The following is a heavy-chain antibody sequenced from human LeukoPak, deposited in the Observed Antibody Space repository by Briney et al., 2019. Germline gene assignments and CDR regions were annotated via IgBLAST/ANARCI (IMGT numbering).Heavy chain of an antibody. CDR3: ARGQYSSSWYFDY. CDR1: GYTLTGYY. V-gene: IGHV1-2*02. J-gene: IGHJ4*02. Sequence: GASVKVSCKASGYTLTGYYMHWVRQAPGQGLEWMGWINPNSGGTNYAQKFQGRVTMTRDTSISTAYMELSRLRSDDTAVYYCARGQYSSSWYFDYWGQGTLVTVSS. D-gene: IGHD6-13*01. CDR2: INPNSGGT.